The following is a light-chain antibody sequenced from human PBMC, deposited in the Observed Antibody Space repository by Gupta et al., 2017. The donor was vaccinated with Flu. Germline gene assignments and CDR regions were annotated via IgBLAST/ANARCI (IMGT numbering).Light chain of an antibody. V-gene: IGKV1-12*02. J-gene: IGKJ2*01. CDR1: QGIRNS. CDR3: QQSNSFPYT. CDR2: ATS. Sequence: DIRMTQSPSSVSASVGDRVTITCRASQGIRNSLAWYQQKVGTAPKPLIYATSRVESGVPSRFSGSGSGTDFTLTISSRQPEDFATYYCQQSNSFPYTFGQGTKLEIK.